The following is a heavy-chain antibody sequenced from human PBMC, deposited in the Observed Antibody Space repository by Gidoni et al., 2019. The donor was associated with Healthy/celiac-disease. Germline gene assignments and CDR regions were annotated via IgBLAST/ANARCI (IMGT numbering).Heavy chain of an antibody. Sequence: EVQLVESGGGVVRPGGSLRLSCAASGFTFDDYGMSWVRQAPGKGLEWVSGINWNGGSTGYADSVKGRFTISRDNAKNSLYLQMNSLRAEDTALYYCARDHDDILTGYYKDGMDVWGQGTTVTVSS. J-gene: IGHJ6*02. D-gene: IGHD3-9*01. CDR3: ARDHDDILTGYYKDGMDV. CDR1: GFTFDDYG. CDR2: INWNGGST. V-gene: IGHV3-20*04.